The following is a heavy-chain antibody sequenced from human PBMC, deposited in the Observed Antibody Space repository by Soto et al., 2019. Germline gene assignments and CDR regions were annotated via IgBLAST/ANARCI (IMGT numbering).Heavy chain of an antibody. CDR1: GYSFTSYW. J-gene: IGHJ6*02. Sequence: GESLKISYKGSGYSFTSYWISWVRQMPGQGLEWMGRIDPSDSYTNYSPSFQGHVTISADKSISTAYLQWSSLKASDTAMYYCARHVKVVVIGYYYGMDVWGQGTTVTVSS. CDR3: ARHVKVVVIGYYYGMDV. V-gene: IGHV5-10-1*01. D-gene: IGHD3-22*01. CDR2: IDPSDSYT.